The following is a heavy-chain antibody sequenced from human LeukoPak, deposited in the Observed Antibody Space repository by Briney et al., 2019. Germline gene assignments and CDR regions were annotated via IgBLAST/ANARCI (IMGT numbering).Heavy chain of an antibody. D-gene: IGHD3-22*01. Sequence: SETLSLTCAVSGGSISSTNWWSWVRQPPGKGLEWIGEIYHSGRTNYNPSLKSRVTISVDKSKNQFSLKLSSVTAADTAVYYCAREYYDSSGYHIGYFDYWGQGTLVTVSS. J-gene: IGHJ4*02. V-gene: IGHV4-4*02. CDR1: GGSISSTNW. CDR3: AREYYDSSGYHIGYFDY. CDR2: IYHSGRT.